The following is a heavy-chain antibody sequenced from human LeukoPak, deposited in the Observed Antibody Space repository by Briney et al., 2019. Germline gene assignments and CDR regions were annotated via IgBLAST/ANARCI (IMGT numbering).Heavy chain of an antibody. J-gene: IGHJ6*03. CDR1: GFTFSIYS. D-gene: IGHD4-11*01. CDR3: ARADHSNYYYYMDV. CDR2: ISSSSNYI. V-gene: IGHV3-21*01. Sequence: GGSLRLSCAASGFTFSIYSMNWVRQAPGKGLEWVSSISSSSNYIYYADSLKGRFTISRDNAKNSLYLQMNSLRAEDTAVYYCARADHSNYYYYMDVWGKGTTVTVSS.